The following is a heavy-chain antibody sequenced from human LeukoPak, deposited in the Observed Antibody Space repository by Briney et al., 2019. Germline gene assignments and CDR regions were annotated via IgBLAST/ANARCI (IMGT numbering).Heavy chain of an antibody. V-gene: IGHV4-4*09. Sequence: SYNLSLTCSVSGGSIIPYCWSWIRHPPGRGLEWIGYISASQTTNYNPSLKSRLPISVDTSQMLLSLTLSSVTGADTAVYYCVRHPPRGYHGANTVDMWGRGTLVAVSS. D-gene: IGHD4/OR15-4a*01. CDR3: VRHPPRGYHGANTVDM. CDR1: GGSIIPYC. J-gene: IGHJ3*02. CDR2: ISASQTT.